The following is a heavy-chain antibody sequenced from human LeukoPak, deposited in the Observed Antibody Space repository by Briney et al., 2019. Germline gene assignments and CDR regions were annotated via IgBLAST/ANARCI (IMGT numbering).Heavy chain of an antibody. CDR1: GITFSNAW. Sequence: GGSLRLSCAAFGITFSNAWMNWVRQAPGKGLEWVGRIKSKANGGTTDYAAPVKGRFTISRDDSKNTLYLQVNSLKTEDTAVYYCTTVRGYCSSTSCFVGVGMDVWGQGTTVTVSS. V-gene: IGHV3-15*07. CDR3: TTVRGYCSSTSCFVGVGMDV. CDR2: IKSKANGGTT. J-gene: IGHJ6*02. D-gene: IGHD2-2*01.